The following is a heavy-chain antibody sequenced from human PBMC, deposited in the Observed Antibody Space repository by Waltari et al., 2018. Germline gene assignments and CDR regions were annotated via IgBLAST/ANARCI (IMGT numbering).Heavy chain of an antibody. CDR3: AKYDSSGWYGAGWYFDL. J-gene: IGHJ2*01. D-gene: IGHD6-19*01. CDR2: IIPIFGTA. Sequence: QVQLVQSGAEVKKPGSSVTVSCKASGGTFSSYAISWVRQAPGQGLEWMGGIIPIFGTANDAQKFQGRVTITADESTSTAYMELSSLRSEDTAVYYCAKYDSSGWYGAGWYFDLWGRGTLVTVSS. CDR1: GGTFSSYA. V-gene: IGHV1-69*01.